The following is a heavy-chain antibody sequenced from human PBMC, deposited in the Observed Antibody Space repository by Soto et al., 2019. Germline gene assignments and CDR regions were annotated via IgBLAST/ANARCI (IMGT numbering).Heavy chain of an antibody. J-gene: IGHJ4*02. D-gene: IGHD3-3*01. CDR2: IKSQAGGGTI. V-gene: IGHV3-15*07. Sequence: EVQLVESGGGLVKPGGSLRLSCAASGITFIYAWMDWVRQARGKGLEWVGRIKSQAGGGTIDYAAPVKGRFTISRDDSKNTVYLQMDSLKTEATAVYHCTHVFSVAHPYSYFWGQGTLVTVSS. CDR1: GITFIYAW. CDR3: THVFSVAHPYSYF.